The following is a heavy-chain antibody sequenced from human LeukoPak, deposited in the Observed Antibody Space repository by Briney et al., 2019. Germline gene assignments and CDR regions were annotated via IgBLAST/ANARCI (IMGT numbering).Heavy chain of an antibody. CDR2: IYYSGST. Sequence: SETLSLTCTVSGGSISSSSYYWGWIRQPPGKGLEWIGSIYYSGSTYHNPSLKSRVTISMDTAKNQFSLKLTSVTAADTAVYYCARHPCGLSRGCRGFDYWGQGIVITVSS. D-gene: IGHD6-25*01. CDR3: ARHPCGLSRGCRGFDY. J-gene: IGHJ4*02. V-gene: IGHV4-39*01. CDR1: GGSISSSSYY.